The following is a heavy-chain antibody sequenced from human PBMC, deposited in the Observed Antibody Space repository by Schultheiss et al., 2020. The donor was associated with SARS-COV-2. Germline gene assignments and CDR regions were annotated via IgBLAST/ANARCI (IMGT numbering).Heavy chain of an antibody. D-gene: IGHD3-3*01. V-gene: IGHV1-69*13. J-gene: IGHJ6*02. CDR3: ARYDFWSGYYYYYGMDV. Sequence: SVKVSCKASGYTFTSYGISWVRQAPGQGLEWMGRIIPIFGTPNSAQRFQGRVTISADESTSTAYMELSSLRSEDTAVYYCARYDFWSGYYYYYGMDVWGQGTTVTVSS. CDR2: IIPIFGTP. CDR1: GYTFTSYG.